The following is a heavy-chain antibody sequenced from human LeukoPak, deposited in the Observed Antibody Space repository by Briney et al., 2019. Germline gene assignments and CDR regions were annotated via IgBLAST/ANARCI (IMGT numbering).Heavy chain of an antibody. Sequence: PGGSLRLSCAASGFTFSSYAMSWVRQAPGKGLEWVSAISGSGGSTYYADSVKGRFTISRDNSKNTLYLQMNSLRAEDTAVYYCRGDSSSWYTYAFDIWGQGTMVTVSS. CDR1: GFTFSSYA. D-gene: IGHD6-13*01. CDR2: ISGSGGST. CDR3: RGDSSSWYTYAFDI. V-gene: IGHV3-23*01. J-gene: IGHJ3*02.